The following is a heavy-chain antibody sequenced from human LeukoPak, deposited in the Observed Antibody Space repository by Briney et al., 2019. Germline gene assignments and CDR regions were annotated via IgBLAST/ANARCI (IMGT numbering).Heavy chain of an antibody. Sequence: GGSLRLSCAASGFTFDDYGMSWVRQAPGKGLEWVSGINWNGGSTGYAGSVKGRFTISRGNAKNSLYLQMNSLRAEDTALYYCASSSNYYDSSGFNSAFDIWGQGTMVTVSS. CDR3: ASSSNYYDSSGFNSAFDI. CDR2: INWNGGST. V-gene: IGHV3-20*04. CDR1: GFTFDDYG. J-gene: IGHJ3*02. D-gene: IGHD3-22*01.